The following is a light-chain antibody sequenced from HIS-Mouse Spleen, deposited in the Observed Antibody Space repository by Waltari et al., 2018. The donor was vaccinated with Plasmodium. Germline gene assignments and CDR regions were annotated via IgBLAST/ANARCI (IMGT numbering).Light chain of an antibody. V-gene: IGKV1-39*01. J-gene: IGKJ1*01. Sequence: DIQLTQSPSSLSASVGDRVTITCRASQSISIYLNWYQQNPGKAPKLLIYAASSLQCGVPARFSGSGSGTDFTLSISSLQPEDVATYYCQQGYSTWTFGEGTKVEIK. CDR3: QQGYSTWT. CDR2: AAS. CDR1: QSISIY.